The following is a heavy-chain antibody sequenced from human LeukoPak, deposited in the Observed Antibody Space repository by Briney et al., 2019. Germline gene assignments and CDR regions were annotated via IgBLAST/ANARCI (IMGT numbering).Heavy chain of an antibody. V-gene: IGHV3-7*02. CDR2: IKQQGSER. Sequence: GGSLRLSCAASGFSFKSYWMSWVRQAPGKGLEWVANIKQQGSERYYVDSVRGRFTISRDDAKNSLYLQMNSLRAEDTAVYYCARGGGRSYSDAFDIWGQGTVVTVSS. CDR3: ARGGGRSYSDAFDI. J-gene: IGHJ3*02. D-gene: IGHD1-26*01. CDR1: GFSFKSYW.